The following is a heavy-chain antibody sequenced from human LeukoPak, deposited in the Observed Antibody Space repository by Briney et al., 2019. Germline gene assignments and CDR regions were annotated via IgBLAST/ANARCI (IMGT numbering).Heavy chain of an antibody. CDR1: GYSISSGYY. CDR2: IYHSGST. Sequence: SETLSLTCTVSGYSISSGYYWGWILQPPGKGLEWIGSIYHSGSTYYNPSLKGRITISVDTSKNQFSLKLSSVTAADTAVYYCASFMTTVTYYFDYWGQGTLVTVSS. J-gene: IGHJ4*02. CDR3: ASFMTTVTYYFDY. D-gene: IGHD4-17*01. V-gene: IGHV4-38-2*02.